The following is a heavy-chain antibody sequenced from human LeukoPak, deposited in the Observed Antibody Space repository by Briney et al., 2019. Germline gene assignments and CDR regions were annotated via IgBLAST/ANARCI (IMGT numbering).Heavy chain of an antibody. CDR3: AKDVSIAVAGLFDY. Sequence: PGGSLRLSCAASGFTFDDYAKHWVRQAPGKGLEWVSGISWNSGSIGYADSVKGRFTISRDNAKNSLYLQMNSLRAEDTALYYCAKDVSIAVAGLFDYWGQGTLVTVSS. J-gene: IGHJ4*02. V-gene: IGHV3-9*01. CDR2: ISWNSGSI. CDR1: GFTFDDYA. D-gene: IGHD6-19*01.